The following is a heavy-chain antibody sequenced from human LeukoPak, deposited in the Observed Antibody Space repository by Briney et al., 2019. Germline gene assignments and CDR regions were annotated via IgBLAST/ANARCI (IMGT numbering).Heavy chain of an antibody. V-gene: IGHV3-23*01. CDR3: AKDRAYCGGDCYPGSDFDY. J-gene: IGHJ4*02. Sequence: LTGGSLRLSCAASGFTFSHYGMHWVRQAPGKGLEWVSAISGSGGSTYYADSVKGRFTISRDNSKNTLYLQMNSLRAEDTAVYYCAKDRAYCGGDCYPGSDFDYWGQGTLVTVSS. CDR1: GFTFSHYG. CDR2: ISGSGGST. D-gene: IGHD2-21*02.